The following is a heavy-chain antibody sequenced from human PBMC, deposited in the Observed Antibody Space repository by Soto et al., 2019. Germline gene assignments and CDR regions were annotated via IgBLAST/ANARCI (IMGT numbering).Heavy chain of an antibody. V-gene: IGHV1-2*02. CDR2: INPNSGGT. J-gene: IGHJ4*02. CDR1: GYTFTGYY. CDR3: ARSYSSSSPFDY. D-gene: IGHD6-6*01. Sequence: ASVKVSCKASGYTFTGYYMHWVRQAPGQGLEWMGWINPNSGGTNYAQKFQGRVTITADESTSTAYMELSSLRSEDTAVYYCARSYSSSSPFDYWGQGTLVTVSS.